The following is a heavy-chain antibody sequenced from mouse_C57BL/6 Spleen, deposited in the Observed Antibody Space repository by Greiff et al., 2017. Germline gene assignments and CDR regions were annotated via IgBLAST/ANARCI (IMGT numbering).Heavy chain of an antibody. Sequence: DVHLVESGGGLVKPGGSLKLSCAASGFTFSSYAMSWVRQTPEKRLEWVATISDGGSYTYYPDNVKGRFTISRDNAKNNLYLQMSHLKSEDTAMYYCAREAVVANFDYWGQGTTLTVSS. D-gene: IGHD1-1*01. CDR1: GFTFSSYA. J-gene: IGHJ2*01. CDR3: AREAVVANFDY. V-gene: IGHV5-4*01. CDR2: ISDGGSYT.